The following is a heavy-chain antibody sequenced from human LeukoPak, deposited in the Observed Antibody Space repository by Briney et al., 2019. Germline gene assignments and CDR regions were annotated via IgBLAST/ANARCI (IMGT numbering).Heavy chain of an antibody. CDR2: IIPIFGTA. V-gene: IGHV1-69*13. CDR3: ARALSCPRDAFDI. D-gene: IGHD2-2*01. CDR1: GGIFSSYA. Sequence: ASVKVSCKASGGIFSSYAISWVRQAPGQGLEWMGGIIPIFGTANYAQKFQGSVTITADESTSTAYMELSTLRSEDTAVYYCARALSCPRDAFDIWGQGTMVTVSS. J-gene: IGHJ3*02.